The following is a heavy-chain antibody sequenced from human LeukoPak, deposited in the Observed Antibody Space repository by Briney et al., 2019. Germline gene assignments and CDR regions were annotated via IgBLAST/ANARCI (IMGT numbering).Heavy chain of an antibody. CDR2: IYYSGST. CDR3: AREGGFGEFLY. D-gene: IGHD3-10*01. J-gene: IGHJ4*02. V-gene: IGHV4-59*01. Sequence: SETLSLTCTVSGGSISSYFWNWIRQPPGKGLEWIGYIYYSGSTNYSPSLKSRVTISVDTSKNQFSLKLSSVTAADTAVYYCAREGGFGEFLYWGQGTLVTVSS. CDR1: GGSISSYF.